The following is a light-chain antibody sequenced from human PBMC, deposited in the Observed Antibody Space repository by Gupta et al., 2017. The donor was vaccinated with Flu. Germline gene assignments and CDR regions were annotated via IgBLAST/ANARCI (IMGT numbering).Light chain of an antibody. Sequence: ATLSLSPGERATLSCRASQSVDSSLAWYQQRPGQAPRLLIYDASTRAAGIPARFSGSGSGTDFTLTISSLEPEDFALYYCQQRSIWPPWTFGQGTQVEIK. J-gene: IGKJ1*01. CDR2: DAS. CDR3: QQRSIWPPWT. CDR1: QSVDSS. V-gene: IGKV3-11*01.